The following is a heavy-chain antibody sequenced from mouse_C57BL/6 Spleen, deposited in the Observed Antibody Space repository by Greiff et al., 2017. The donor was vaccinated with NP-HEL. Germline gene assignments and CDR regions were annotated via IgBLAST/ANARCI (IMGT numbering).Heavy chain of an antibody. V-gene: IGHV1-50*01. CDR3: ARGGREGFDY. CDR2: IDPSDSYT. Sequence: QVQLQQPGAELVKPGASVKLSCKASGYTFTSYWMQWVKQRPGQGLEWIGEIDPSDSYTNYNQKFKGKATLTVDTSSSTAYMQLSSLTSEDSAVYYCARGGREGFDYWGQGTTLTVSS. J-gene: IGHJ2*01. D-gene: IGHD1-1*02. CDR1: GYTFTSYW.